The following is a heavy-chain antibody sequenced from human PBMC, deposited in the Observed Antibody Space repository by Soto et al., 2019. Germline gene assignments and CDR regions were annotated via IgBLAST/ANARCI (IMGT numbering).Heavy chain of an antibody. Sequence: ASETLSLTCTVSGGSINSYYWSWIRQPAGKGLEWIGRIYTSGSTNYNPSLKSRVTMSVDTSKNQFSLKLSSVTAADTAVYYCARDPPSGYYTLHDAFDIWGQGTMVTVSS. V-gene: IGHV4-4*07. CDR3: ARDPPSGYYTLHDAFDI. J-gene: IGHJ3*02. CDR1: GGSINSYY. CDR2: IYTSGST. D-gene: IGHD3-3*01.